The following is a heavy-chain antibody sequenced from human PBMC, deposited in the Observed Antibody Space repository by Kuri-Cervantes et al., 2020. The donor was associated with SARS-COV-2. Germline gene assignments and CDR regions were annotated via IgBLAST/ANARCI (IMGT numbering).Heavy chain of an antibody. CDR3: AKDRAYGDYDRGSLQH. D-gene: IGHD4-17*01. V-gene: IGHV3-30-3*02. CDR1: GFTFSSYA. CDR2: ISYDGSNK. J-gene: IGHJ1*01. Sequence: GESLKISCAASGFTFSSYAMHWVRQAPGKGLEWVAVISYDGSNKYYADSVKGRFTISRDNSKNTLYLQTNSLRAEDTALYYCAKDRAYGDYDRGSLQHWGQGTLVTVSS.